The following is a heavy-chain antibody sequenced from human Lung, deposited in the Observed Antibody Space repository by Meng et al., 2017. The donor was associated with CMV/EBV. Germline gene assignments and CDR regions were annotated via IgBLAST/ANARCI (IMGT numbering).Heavy chain of an antibody. CDR3: AGFGVAITNGLDV. CDR2: ISTTSTYI. V-gene: IGHV3-21*01. J-gene: IGHJ6*02. Sequence: GESLKISCAASGFTFSAYSMNWVRQAPGKGLEWVSSISTTSTYIYYADSMKGRFTISRDNAKNLLFLQMNSLSVEDTAVYYCAGFGVAITNGLDVWGQWTTVTVSS. CDR1: GFTFSAYS. D-gene: IGHD3-3*01.